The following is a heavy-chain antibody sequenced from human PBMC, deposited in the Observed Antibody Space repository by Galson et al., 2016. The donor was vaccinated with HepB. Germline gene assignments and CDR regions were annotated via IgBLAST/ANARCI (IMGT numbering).Heavy chain of an antibody. D-gene: IGHD1-26*01. CDR2: ISYDGSNK. J-gene: IGHJ6*02. V-gene: IGHV3-30*18. CDR3: AKDLGAGIVGPTTHNYYGMDV. Sequence: SLRLSCAASTFTFSSYGMHWVRQAPGKGLEWVAVISYDGSNKYYADSVQGRFTISRDNSKNTVYLQMNSLRREDTAVYYCAKDLGAGIVGPTTHNYYGMDVWGQGTTVTVSS. CDR1: TFTFSSYG.